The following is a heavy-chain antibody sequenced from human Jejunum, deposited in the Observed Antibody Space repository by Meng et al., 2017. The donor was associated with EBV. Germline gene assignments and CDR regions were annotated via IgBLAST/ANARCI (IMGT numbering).Heavy chain of an antibody. V-gene: IGHV1-2*06. Sequence: FGGGVSRPGASGTGSCQDFASTVAGYSFNEVHKAPGKGLPGKGRVNPTNGGANYAQTFQGRVTMTRDTSISTAYMDLSRLRSDDTAVYDCAREGLVGDLRYCDLWGRGTLVTVSS. CDR2: VNPTNGGA. D-gene: IGHD3-16*01. CDR1: ASTVAGYS. CDR3: AREGLVGDLRYCDL. J-gene: IGHJ2*01.